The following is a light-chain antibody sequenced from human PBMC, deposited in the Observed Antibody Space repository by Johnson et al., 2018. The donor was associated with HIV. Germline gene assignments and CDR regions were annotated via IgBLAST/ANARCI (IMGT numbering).Light chain of an antibody. Sequence: QSVLSQPPSVSAAPGQKVTISCSGSSSNIGNNYVSWYQQIPGTAPKLLIYENNKRPSGIPDRFSGSKSGTSATLGITGLQTGDEADYYCGTWDSSLSAAFGTWTKFTVL. CDR3: GTWDSSLSAA. J-gene: IGLJ1*01. V-gene: IGLV1-51*02. CDR2: ENN. CDR1: SSNIGNNY.